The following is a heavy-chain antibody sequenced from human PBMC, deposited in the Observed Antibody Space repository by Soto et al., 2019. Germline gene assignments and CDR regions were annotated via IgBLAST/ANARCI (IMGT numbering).Heavy chain of an antibody. D-gene: IGHD2-2*01. CDR1: GFTFSDEN. V-gene: IGHV3-21*06. CDR2: ISGGGSYI. CDR3: ARDSDCHSTSCFFPPHV. Sequence: LRLSCSAPGFTFSDENMSWVRQVPGKGLEWVSGISGGGSYIFYADSVQGRFSISRDNPKNSLFLEMNSLRVEDTAVYYCARDSDCHSTSCFFPPHVWGQGTTVTVSS. J-gene: IGHJ6*02.